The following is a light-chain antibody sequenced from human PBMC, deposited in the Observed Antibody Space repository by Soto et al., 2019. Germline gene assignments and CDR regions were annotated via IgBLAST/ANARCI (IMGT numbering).Light chain of an antibody. V-gene: IGKV3-20*01. Sequence: EIVLTQSPGTLSLSPGERATLSCRASQSVSSSYLAWYQQKPGQAPRLLIYGASSRATGIPDRFSGSGSGTDFTLNISRLEPEDFAVYYCQQYGSSPTWTFGQGTKV. CDR1: QSVSSSY. CDR2: GAS. J-gene: IGKJ1*01. CDR3: QQYGSSPTWT.